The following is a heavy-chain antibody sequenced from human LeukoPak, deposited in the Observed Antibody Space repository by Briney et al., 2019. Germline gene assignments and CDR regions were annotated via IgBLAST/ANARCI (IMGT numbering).Heavy chain of an antibody. V-gene: IGHV3-74*01. CDR1: GFTFSNDW. J-gene: IGHJ4*02. Sequence: GGSLRLSCAASGFTFSNDWMHWVRQAPGKGLVWVSRINSDGSSTTYADSVKGRFTISRDNAKNTLYLHMSSLRAGDTGVYHCARALGSVADFWGQGTLVTVSS. D-gene: IGHD6-6*01. CDR2: INSDGSST. CDR3: ARALGSVADF.